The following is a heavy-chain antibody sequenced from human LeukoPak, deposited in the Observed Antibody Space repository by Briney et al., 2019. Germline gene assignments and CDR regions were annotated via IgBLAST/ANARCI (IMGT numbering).Heavy chain of an antibody. CDR2: IRRKAYGSTK. Sequence: GGSLRLSCTASGFTFGEYAMSWVRHAPGKGLEWVGFIRRKAYGSTKEYAAAVKRTFTISRGDSKSIAYMQMNRLKTEDTAVDYFSFGKAAHPARYIDYWGQGTLVTVSS. J-gene: IGHJ4*02. D-gene: IGHD6-13*01. V-gene: IGHV3-49*04. CDR1: GFTFGEYA. CDR3: SFGKAAHPARYIDY.